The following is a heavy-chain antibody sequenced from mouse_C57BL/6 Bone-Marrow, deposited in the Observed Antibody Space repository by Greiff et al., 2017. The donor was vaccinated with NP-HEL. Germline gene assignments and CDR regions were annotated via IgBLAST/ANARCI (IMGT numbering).Heavy chain of an antibody. CDR1: GFNIKDDY. CDR3: TTIYDGYDGDY. CDR2: IDPENGDT. V-gene: IGHV14-4*01. Sequence: VQLQQSGAELVRPGASVKLSCTASGFNIKDDYMHWVKQRPEQGLEWIGWIDPENGDTEYASKFQGKATITADTSSNTAYLQLSSLTSEDTAVYYCTTIYDGYDGDYWGQGTTLTVSS. D-gene: IGHD2-2*01. J-gene: IGHJ2*01.